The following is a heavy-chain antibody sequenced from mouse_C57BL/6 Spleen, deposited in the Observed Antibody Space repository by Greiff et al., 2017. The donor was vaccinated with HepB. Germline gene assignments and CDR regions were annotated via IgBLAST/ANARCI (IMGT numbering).Heavy chain of an antibody. CDR1: GYTFTDYN. CDR2: INPNNGGT. Sequence: VQLQQSGPELVKPGASVKMSCKASGYTFTDYNMHWVKQSHGKSLEWIGYINPNNGGTSYNQKFKGKATLTVNKSSSTAYMELRSLTSEDSAVYYCARLNGLGSKGYFDYWGQGTTLTVSS. V-gene: IGHV1-22*01. J-gene: IGHJ2*01. CDR3: ARLNGLGSKGYFDY. D-gene: IGHD1-1*01.